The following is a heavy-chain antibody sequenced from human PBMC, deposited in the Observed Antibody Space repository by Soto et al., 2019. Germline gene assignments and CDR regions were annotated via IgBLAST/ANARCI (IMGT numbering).Heavy chain of an antibody. CDR1: GGSISSYY. CDR2: IYYSGST. D-gene: IGHD6-13*01. CDR3: ARVVGAAGREYWFDP. V-gene: IGHV4-59*01. Sequence: SETLSLTCTVSGGSISSYYWSWIRQPPGKGLEWIGYIYYSGSTNYNPSLKSRVTISVDTSKNQFSLKLSSVTAADTAVYYCARVVGAAGREYWFDPWGQGTLVTVSS. J-gene: IGHJ5*02.